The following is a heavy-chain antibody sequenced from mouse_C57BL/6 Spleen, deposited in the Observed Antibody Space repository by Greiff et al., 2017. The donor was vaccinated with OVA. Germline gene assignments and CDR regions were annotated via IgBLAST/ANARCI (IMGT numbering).Heavy chain of an antibody. Sequence: DVKLVESGGDLVKPGGSLKLSCAASGFTFSSYGMSWVRQTPDKRLEWVATLSSGGSYTSYPDSVKGRFTISRDNAKNTLYLQMSSLKSEDTAMYYCARLANWDVDYWGQGTTRTVSS. V-gene: IGHV5-6*02. CDR3: ARLANWDVDY. D-gene: IGHD4-1*01. CDR2: LSSGGSYT. J-gene: IGHJ2*01. CDR1: GFTFSSYG.